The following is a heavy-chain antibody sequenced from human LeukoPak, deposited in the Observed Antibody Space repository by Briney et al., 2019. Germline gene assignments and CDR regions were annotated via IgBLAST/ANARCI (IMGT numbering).Heavy chain of an antibody. J-gene: IGHJ4*02. CDR2: ISYDGSNK. V-gene: IGHV3-30*18. CDR1: GFTFSSCG. Sequence: GGSLRLSCAASGFTFSSCGMHWVRQAPGKGLEWVAVISYDGSNKYYADSVKGRFTISRDNSKNTLYLQMNSLRAEDTAVYYCAKDHYWSIDYWGRGTLVTVSS. D-gene: IGHD3-3*01. CDR3: AKDHYWSIDY.